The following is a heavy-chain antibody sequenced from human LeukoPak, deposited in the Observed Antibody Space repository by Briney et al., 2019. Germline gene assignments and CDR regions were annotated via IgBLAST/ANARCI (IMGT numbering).Heavy chain of an antibody. V-gene: IGHV1-8*03. Sequence: ASVKVSCKASGYTFTGYYMHWVRQATGQGLEWMGWMNPNSGNTGYAQKFQGRVTITRNTSISTAYMELSSLRSEDTAVYYCARTRRPGAFDIWGQGTMVTVSS. CDR1: GYTFTGYY. CDR2: MNPNSGNT. D-gene: IGHD6-6*01. CDR3: ARTRRPGAFDI. J-gene: IGHJ3*02.